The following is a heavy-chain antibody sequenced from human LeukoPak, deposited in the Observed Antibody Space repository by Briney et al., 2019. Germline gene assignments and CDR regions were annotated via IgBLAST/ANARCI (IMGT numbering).Heavy chain of an antibody. D-gene: IGHD3-10*01. J-gene: IGHJ5*02. V-gene: IGHV4-59*01. Sequence: SETLSLTCTVSGGSISSYYWSWIRQPPGKGLEWIGYIYYSGSTNYNPSLKSRVTISVDTSKNQFSLKLSSMTAADTAVYYCARDQHTYYYGSGSYNWFDPWGQGTLVTVSS. CDR3: ARDQHTYYYGSGSYNWFDP. CDR2: IYYSGST. CDR1: GGSISSYY.